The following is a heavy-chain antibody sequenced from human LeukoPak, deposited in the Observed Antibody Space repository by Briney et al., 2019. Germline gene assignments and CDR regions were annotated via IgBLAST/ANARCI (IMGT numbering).Heavy chain of an antibody. D-gene: IGHD3-3*01. Sequence: GESLKISCKGSGYSFTSYWIGWVRQMPGKGLEWMGIIYPGDSGTRYSPSFQGQVTISADKSISTAYLQWSSLKASDTAMYYCARRHYDFWSGYPFDYWGQGTLVTVSS. CDR2: IYPGDSGT. CDR3: ARRHYDFWSGYPFDY. J-gene: IGHJ4*02. CDR1: GYSFTSYW. V-gene: IGHV5-51*01.